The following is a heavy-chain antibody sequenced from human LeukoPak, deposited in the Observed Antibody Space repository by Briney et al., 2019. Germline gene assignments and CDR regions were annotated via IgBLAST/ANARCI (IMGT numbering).Heavy chain of an antibody. D-gene: IGHD6-6*01. J-gene: IGHJ4*02. CDR2: ISSSSNVI. CDR3: ARNYRSSSSHFDY. V-gene: IGHV3-21*01. CDR1: GFTFNFYT. Sequence: GGSLRLSSAASGFTFNFYTMNWVRQAPGKGLDWVSSISSSSNVIYYADLVKGRFTISRDNAKNSLYLQMNNLTAVDTAVYYCARNYRSSSSHFDYWGQGSLVTVSS.